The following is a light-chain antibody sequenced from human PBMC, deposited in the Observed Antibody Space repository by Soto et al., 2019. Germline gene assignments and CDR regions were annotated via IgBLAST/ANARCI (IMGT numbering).Light chain of an antibody. Sequence: EIVLTQSPATLSLSPGERATLSCRASQSVSSYLAWYQQKPGQAPRLLIYDASNRATGIPDRFSGSGSGTDFTLTISSLDPEDFAVYYCQQRSNWPPAITFGQGTRLEIK. CDR3: QQRSNWPPAIT. J-gene: IGKJ5*01. V-gene: IGKV3-11*01. CDR2: DAS. CDR1: QSVSSY.